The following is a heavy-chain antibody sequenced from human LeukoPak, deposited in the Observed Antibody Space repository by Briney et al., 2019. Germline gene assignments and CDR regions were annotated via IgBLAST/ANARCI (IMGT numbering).Heavy chain of an antibody. CDR1: GFTFSSHA. D-gene: IGHD5-18*01. J-gene: IGHJ4*02. CDR2: IFGSGGSP. V-gene: IGHV3-23*01. Sequence: GGSLRLSCEASGFTFSSHAMYWVRQAPGKGLEWVAGIFGSGGSPHYADPVKGRFTISRDNSRNTVYLQINSLRAEDTAVYYCGKTTVGYSSGQKPAWPVDYWGQGTLVTVFS. CDR3: GKTTVGYSSGQKPAWPVDY.